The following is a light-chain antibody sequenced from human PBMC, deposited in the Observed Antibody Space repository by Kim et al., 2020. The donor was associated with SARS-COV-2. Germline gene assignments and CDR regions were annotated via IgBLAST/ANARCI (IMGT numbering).Light chain of an antibody. J-gene: IGKJ1*01. CDR1: QSVSSN. CDR2: GAS. V-gene: IGKV3-15*01. Sequence: EIVMTQSPATLSVSPGERATLSYRASQSVSSNLAWYQQKPGQAPRLLIYGASTRATGIPARFSGSGSGTEFTLTISSLQSEDFAVYYCQQYNNWPSGTFGQGTKLEI. CDR3: QQYNNWPSGT.